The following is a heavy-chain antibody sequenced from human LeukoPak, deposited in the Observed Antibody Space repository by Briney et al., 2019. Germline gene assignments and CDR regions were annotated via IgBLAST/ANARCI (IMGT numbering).Heavy chain of an antibody. CDR2: IYHSGST. CDR1: GGSISSGGYS. J-gene: IGHJ4*02. V-gene: IGHV4-30-2*01. D-gene: IGHD5-12*01. CDR3: ARGCSGYDYGTFDY. Sequence: PSQTLSLTCAVSGGSISSGGYSWSWIRQPPGKGLEWIGYIYHSGSTYYNPSLKGRVTISVDRSKNQFSLKLSSVTAADTAVYYCARGCSGYDYGTFDYWGQGTLVTVSS.